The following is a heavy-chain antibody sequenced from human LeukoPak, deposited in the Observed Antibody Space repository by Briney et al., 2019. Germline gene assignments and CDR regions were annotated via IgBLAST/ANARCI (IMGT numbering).Heavy chain of an antibody. CDR1: GFTFDDYA. V-gene: IGHV3-9*01. D-gene: IGHD3-10*01. CDR2: ISWNSGSI. CDR3: AKARGAYYFDY. J-gene: IGHJ4*02. Sequence: PGGSLRLSCAASGFTFDDYAMHWVRQAPGKGLEWVSGISWNSGSIGYADSVKGRFTISRDNAKNSLYLQMNSLRAEDTALHYCAKARGAYYFDYWGQGTLVTVSS.